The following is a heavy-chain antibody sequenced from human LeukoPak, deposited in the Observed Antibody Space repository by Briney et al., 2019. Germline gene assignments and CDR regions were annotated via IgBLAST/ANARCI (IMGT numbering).Heavy chain of an antibody. D-gene: IGHD3-22*01. J-gene: IGHJ5*02. CDR3: ARGVYYDSSGYSNWFDP. CDR2: INHSGST. V-gene: IGHV4-34*01. Sequence: SETLSLTCAVYGGSFSGYYWSWIRQPPGKGLEWIGEINHSGSTNYNPSLKSRVTISVDTSKNQFSLKLSSVTAADTAVYYCARGVYYDSSGYSNWFDPWGQGTLVTVSS. CDR1: GGSFSGYY.